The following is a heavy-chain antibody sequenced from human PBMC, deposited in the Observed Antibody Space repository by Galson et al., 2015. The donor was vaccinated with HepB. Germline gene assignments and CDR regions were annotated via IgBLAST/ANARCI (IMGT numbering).Heavy chain of an antibody. J-gene: IGHJ4*01. Sequence: QSGAEVKKPGATVKVSCKASGYTFNTYGVNWVRPAPGQGLEWMGRISGYHGDTDYAQKLQDRVTMTTDTSTITAHMELRRLGSDVPAVYSRARGGLARIGGTTFDYWGHGTLVTVSS. D-gene: IGHD5-24*01. CDR1: GYTFNTYG. V-gene: IGHV1-18*01. CDR3: ARGGLARIGGTTFDY. CDR2: ISGYHGDT.